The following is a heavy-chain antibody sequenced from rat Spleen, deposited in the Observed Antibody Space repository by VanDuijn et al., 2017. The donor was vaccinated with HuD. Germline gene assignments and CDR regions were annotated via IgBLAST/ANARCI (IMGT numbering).Heavy chain of an antibody. V-gene: IGHV5-31*01. D-gene: IGHD1-10*01. CDR2: ISNTGDT. CDR3: ARQVTALDY. Sequence: EVQLVESGGGLVQPGRSLKLSCVASGFTFNNYWMTWIRQAPGKGLEWVASISNTGDTYYPDSVKGRFTISRDNTKSTLYLQMDSLRSEDTATYYCARQVTALDYWGQGVMATVSS. CDR1: GFTFNNYW. J-gene: IGHJ2*01.